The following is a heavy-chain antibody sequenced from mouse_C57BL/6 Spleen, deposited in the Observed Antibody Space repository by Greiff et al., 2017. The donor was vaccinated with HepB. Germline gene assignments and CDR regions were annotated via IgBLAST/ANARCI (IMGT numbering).Heavy chain of an antibody. CDR3: ARRGLGGTLYAMDY. V-gene: IGHV1-82*01. CDR1: GYAFSSSW. J-gene: IGHJ4*01. D-gene: IGHD4-1*01. Sequence: LQESGPELVKPGASVKISCKASGYAFSSSWMNWVKQRPGKGLEWIGRIYPGDGDTNYNGKFKGKATLTADKSSSTAYMQLSSLTSEDSAVYFCARRGLGGTLYAMDYWGQGTSVTVSS. CDR2: IYPGDGDT.